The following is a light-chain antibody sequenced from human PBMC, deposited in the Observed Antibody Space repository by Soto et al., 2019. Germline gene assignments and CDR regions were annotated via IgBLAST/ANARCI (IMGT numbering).Light chain of an antibody. CDR3: QQYGRSPPGFN. J-gene: IGKJ3*01. CDR1: QSVSSSY. CDR2: GAS. Sequence: EVVLTQSPGTLSLSPGERATLSCRASQSVSSSYLAWYQHKPGQPPRLLIYGASTRASGIPDRFSGGGSGTDFTLTISSLEPDDFAVYYCQQYGRSPPGFNFGPGTKVDIK. V-gene: IGKV3-20*01.